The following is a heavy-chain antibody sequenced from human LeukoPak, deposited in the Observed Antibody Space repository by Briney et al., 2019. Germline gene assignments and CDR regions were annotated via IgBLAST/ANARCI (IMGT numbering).Heavy chain of an antibody. V-gene: IGHV3-66*01. CDR2: IYSGGST. CDR3: ARARAGRPEADY. CDR1: GFTVSSNY. Sequence: GGSLRLSCAASGFTVSSNYMSWVRQAPGKGLEWVSVIYSGGSTYYADSVKGRFTISRDNSKNTLYLQMNSLRAEDTAVYYCARARAGRPEADYWGQGTLVTVSS. J-gene: IGHJ4*02.